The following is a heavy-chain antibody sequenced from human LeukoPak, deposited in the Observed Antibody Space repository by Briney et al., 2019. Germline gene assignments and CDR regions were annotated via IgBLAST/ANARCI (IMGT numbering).Heavy chain of an antibody. CDR3: ARDHYGDYFDY. CDR1: GGSISSGGYS. J-gene: IGHJ4*02. CDR2: IYHSGST. D-gene: IGHD4-17*01. Sequence: PSETLSLTCAVSGGSISSGGYSWSWIRQPPGKGLEWIGYIYHSGSTYYNPSLKSRVTISVDRSKNQFSLKLSSVTAADTAVYYCARDHYGDYFDYWGQGTLVTVSS. V-gene: IGHV4-30-2*01.